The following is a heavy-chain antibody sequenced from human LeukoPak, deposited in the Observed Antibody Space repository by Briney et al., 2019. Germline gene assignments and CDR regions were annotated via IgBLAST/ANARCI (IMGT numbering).Heavy chain of an antibody. CDR3: ARSAMVRGFDY. J-gene: IGHJ4*02. V-gene: IGHV3-48*03. CDR2: ISSSGDSS. Sequence: GGSLRLSCAASGFTFGHYEMNWVRQAPGKGLEWLSFISSSGDSSNYADSVKGRFTVSRDNAKNSLYLVLNSLRADDTALYSCARSAMVRGFDYWGQGTRVTVSS. CDR1: GFTFGHYE. D-gene: IGHD3-10*01.